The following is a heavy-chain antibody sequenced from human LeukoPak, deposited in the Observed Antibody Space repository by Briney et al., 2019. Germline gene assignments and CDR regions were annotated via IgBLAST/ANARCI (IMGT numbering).Heavy chain of an antibody. J-gene: IGHJ3*02. V-gene: IGHV1-18*01. D-gene: IGHD3-16*02. Sequence: ASVKVSCKASGYTFTSYGISWVRQAPGQGLEWMGWISAYNGNTNYAQKLQGRVTMTTDTSTSTAYMELRSLRSDDTAVYYCARAENVWGSYRYAFDIWGQGTMVTVSS. CDR3: ARAENVWGSYRYAFDI. CDR1: GYTFTSYG. CDR2: ISAYNGNT.